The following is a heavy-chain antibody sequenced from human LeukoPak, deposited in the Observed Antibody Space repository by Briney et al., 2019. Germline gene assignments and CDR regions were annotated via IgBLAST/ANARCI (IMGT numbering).Heavy chain of an antibody. J-gene: IGHJ4*02. Sequence: SETLSLTCTVSGGSISSGDYYWSWIRQPPGKGLEWIGYIYYSGSTYYNPSLKSRVTISVDTSKNQFSLKLSSVTAADTAVYYCARHVSDSSCSTYYFDYWGQGTLVTVSS. V-gene: IGHV4-30-4*01. CDR2: IYYSGST. CDR3: ARHVSDSSCSTYYFDY. D-gene: IGHD3-10*02. CDR1: GGSISSGDYY.